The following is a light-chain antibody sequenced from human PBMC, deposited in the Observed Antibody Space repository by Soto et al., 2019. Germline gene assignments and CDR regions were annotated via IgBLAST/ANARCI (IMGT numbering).Light chain of an antibody. CDR3: QQGHSGRT. J-gene: IGKJ4*01. V-gene: IGKV1-39*01. Sequence: DIQMTQSPSSLSASIGDRVTITCRASQNIRNYLNWYQQKSGKAPKLLIYGASSLQSGVPSRFSGSGSGTDFTLTISSLESEDFATYYCQQGHSGRTFGGGTKVDIK. CDR2: GAS. CDR1: QNIRNY.